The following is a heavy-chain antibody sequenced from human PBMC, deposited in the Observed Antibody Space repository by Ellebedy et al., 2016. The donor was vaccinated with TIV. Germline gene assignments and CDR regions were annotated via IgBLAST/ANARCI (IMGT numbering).Heavy chain of an antibody. CDR3: ARDFGYYYYYGMDV. CDR2: ISSSSSTI. D-gene: IGHD3-10*01. J-gene: IGHJ6*02. CDR1: GFSLGDYY. Sequence: GGSLRLSXAASGFSLGDYYMNWVRQAPGKGLEWVSYISSSSSTIYYADSVKGRFTISRDNAKNSLYLQMNSLRDEDTAVYYCARDFGYYYYYGMDVWGQGTTVTVSS. V-gene: IGHV3-48*02.